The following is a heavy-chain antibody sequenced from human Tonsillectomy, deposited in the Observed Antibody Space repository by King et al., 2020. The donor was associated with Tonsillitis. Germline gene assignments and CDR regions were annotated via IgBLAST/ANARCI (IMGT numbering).Heavy chain of an antibody. D-gene: IGHD3/OR15-3a*01. CDR1: GFTFSSYW. Sequence: VQLVESGGGLVQPGGSLRLSCAASGFTFSSYWMTWVRQAPGKGLEWVANIKQDGSQKYHVDSVKGRFTISRDNAKNSLYLQMNSLRAEDTAVYYCARSPVTLDLDYWGQGTLVTVSS. J-gene: IGHJ4*02. CDR2: IKQDGSQK. V-gene: IGHV3-7*03. CDR3: ARSPVTLDLDY.